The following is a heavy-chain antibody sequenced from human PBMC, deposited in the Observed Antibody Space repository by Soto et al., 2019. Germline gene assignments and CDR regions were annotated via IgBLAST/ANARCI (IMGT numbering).Heavy chain of an antibody. D-gene: IGHD3-16*01. V-gene: IGHV1-69*13. CDR1: GGTFSSYA. CDR3: ARDDAGGTKNYYYYGMDV. J-gene: IGHJ6*02. CDR2: IIPIFGTA. Sequence: GASVKVSCKASGGTFSSYAISWVRQAPGQGLEWMGGIIPIFGTANYAQKFQCRVTITADESTSTAYMELSSLRSEDTAVYYCARDDAGGTKNYYYYGMDVWGQGTTVTVSS.